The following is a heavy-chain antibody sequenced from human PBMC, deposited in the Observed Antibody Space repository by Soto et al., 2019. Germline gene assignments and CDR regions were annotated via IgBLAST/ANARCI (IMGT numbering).Heavy chain of an antibody. CDR3: ARRRTRGYFQH. CDR2: ISYDGIKE. V-gene: IGHV3-30*03. D-gene: IGHD1-1*01. Sequence: GGSLRLSCAASGFTFTNYGIHWVRQAPGKGLEWVAVISYDGIKEYYADSVKGRITIPRDNSKNTVYLQMSSLKASDTAMYYCARRRTRGYFQHWGQGTLVTVSS. J-gene: IGHJ1*01. CDR1: GFTFTNYG.